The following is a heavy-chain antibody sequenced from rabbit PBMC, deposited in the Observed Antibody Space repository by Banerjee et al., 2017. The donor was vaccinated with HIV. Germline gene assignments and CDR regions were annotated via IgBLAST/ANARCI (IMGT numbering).Heavy chain of an antibody. J-gene: IGHJ4*01. V-gene: IGHV1S45*01. CDR2: IDAGSSGST. Sequence: QEQLEESGGDLVKPEGSLTLTCTASGFSFSSSYWICWVRQAPGKGLEWIACIDAGSSGSTYYASWAKGRFTISKTSSTTVTLQMTSLTAADTATYFCARDKWDGNYGVYFNLWGPGTLVTVS. CDR3: ARDKWDGNYGVYFNL. D-gene: IGHD1-1*01. CDR1: GFSFSSSYW.